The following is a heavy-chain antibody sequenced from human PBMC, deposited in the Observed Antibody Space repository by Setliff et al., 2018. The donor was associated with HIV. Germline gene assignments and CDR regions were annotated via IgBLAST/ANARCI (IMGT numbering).Heavy chain of an antibody. Sequence: ASVKVSCKASGGTFTSYGFSWVRQAPGQGLEWMGRISADTGNTNFAQKFQGRVTLTTDTSTNTAYMELRSLRADDTAVYFCVRDLYDYWGQGTLVTVSS. D-gene: IGHD2-2*02. CDR1: GGTFTSYG. J-gene: IGHJ4*02. CDR2: ISADTGNT. CDR3: VRDLYDY. V-gene: IGHV1-18*01.